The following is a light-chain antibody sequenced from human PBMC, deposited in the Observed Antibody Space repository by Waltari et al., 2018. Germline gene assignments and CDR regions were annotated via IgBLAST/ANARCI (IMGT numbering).Light chain of an antibody. V-gene: IGLV2-23*02. CDR2: EVT. CDR1: SRDVGNYNL. Sequence: QSGLTQPASVSGSPGQSITISCTGTSRDVGNYNLVSWYQQYPGKAPKLIVYEVTKRTAGVSDRFSGSKAGNTASLTIYGLQSEDEADYYCCSYAGLGIYVFGTGTKVTVL. J-gene: IGLJ1*01. CDR3: CSYAGLGIYV.